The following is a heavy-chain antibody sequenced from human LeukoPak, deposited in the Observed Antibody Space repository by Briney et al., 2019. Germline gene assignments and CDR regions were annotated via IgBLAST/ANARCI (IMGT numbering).Heavy chain of an antibody. V-gene: IGHV1-18*01. CDR1: GYTFTSYG. J-gene: IGHJ3*02. Sequence: ASVKVSCKASGYTFTSYGISWVRQAPGQGLEWMGWISAYNGNTNYAQKLQGRVTMTTDTSTSTAYMELRSLRSDDTAVYYCARDNYDILTATGAFDIWGQGTMVTVSS. CDR2: ISAYNGNT. D-gene: IGHD3-9*01. CDR3: ARDNYDILTATGAFDI.